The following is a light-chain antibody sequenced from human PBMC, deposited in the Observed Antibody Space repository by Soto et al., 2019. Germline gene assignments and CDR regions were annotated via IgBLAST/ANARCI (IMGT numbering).Light chain of an antibody. CDR1: QSVRRY. V-gene: IGKV3-11*01. J-gene: IGKJ4*01. CDR3: QQRGSWPFT. CDR2: DAS. Sequence: VSTKSPATLSLSPGERAILSCRASQSVRRYLAWYQQKPGQAPRLLIYDASNRATGIPARFSGSGSGTDFSLTISSLEPEDFAIYYCQQRGSWPFTFGGGTKVDIK.